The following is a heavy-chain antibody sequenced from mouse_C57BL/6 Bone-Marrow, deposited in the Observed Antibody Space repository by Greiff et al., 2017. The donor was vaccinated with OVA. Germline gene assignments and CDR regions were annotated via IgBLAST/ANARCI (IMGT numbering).Heavy chain of an antibody. Sequence: EVKLVESGAELVRPGASVKLSCTASGFNIKDDYMHWVKQRPEQGLEWIGWIDPENGDTEYASKFQGKATITADTSSNTAYLQLSSLTSEDTAVYYCTTYGYLFAYWGQGTLVTVSA. J-gene: IGHJ3*01. CDR3: TTYGYLFAY. D-gene: IGHD2-2*01. V-gene: IGHV14-4*01. CDR2: IDPENGDT. CDR1: GFNIKDDY.